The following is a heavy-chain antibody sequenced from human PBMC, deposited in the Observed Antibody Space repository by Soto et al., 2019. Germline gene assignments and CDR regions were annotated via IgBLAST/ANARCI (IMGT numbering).Heavy chain of an antibody. Sequence: PGGSLRLSCAASGFTFSSYAMSWVRQAPGKGLEWVSAISGSGGSTYYADSVKGRFTISRDNSKNTLYLQMNSLRAEDTAVYYCAKDRRDYYDSSGYYGPDAFDIWGQGTMVTVSS. D-gene: IGHD3-22*01. CDR3: AKDRRDYYDSSGYYGPDAFDI. J-gene: IGHJ3*02. CDR2: ISGSGGST. V-gene: IGHV3-23*01. CDR1: GFTFSSYA.